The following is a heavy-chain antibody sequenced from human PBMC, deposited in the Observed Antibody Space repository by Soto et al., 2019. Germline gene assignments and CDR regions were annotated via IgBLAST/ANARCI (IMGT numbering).Heavy chain of an antibody. V-gene: IGHV1-69*02. CDR1: GDSFSSST. CDR3: ARGLAVADYYGMDV. J-gene: IGHJ6*02. Sequence: QVQLVQSGAEVKKPGSSVRVSCKASGDSFSSSTINWVRQAPGQGLEGMGKINPILDIKNYAQKFESRVTIIADKSTSTANMELSGLRSDDTAVYYCARGLAVADYYGMDVWGQGTTVTVFS. CDR2: INPILDIK. D-gene: IGHD6-19*01.